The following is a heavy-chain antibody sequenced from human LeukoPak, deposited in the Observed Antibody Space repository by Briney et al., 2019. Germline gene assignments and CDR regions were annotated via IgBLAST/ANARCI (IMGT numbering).Heavy chain of an antibody. D-gene: IGHD2-15*01. CDR2: IYGGGST. J-gene: IGHJ4*02. CDR3: ANVVYCSGGSCYHKQSDY. CDR1: GFTVSSNY. V-gene: IGHV3-66*01. Sequence: GGSLRLSCAASGFTVSSNYMSWVRQAPGKGLEWVSVIYGGGSTYLADSVKGRFTISRDNSKNTLYLQMNSLRAEDTAVYYCANVVYCSGGSCYHKQSDYWGQGTLVTVSS.